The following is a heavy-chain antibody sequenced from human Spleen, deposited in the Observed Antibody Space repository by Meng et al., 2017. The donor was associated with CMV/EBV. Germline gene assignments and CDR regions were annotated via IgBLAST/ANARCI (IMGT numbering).Heavy chain of an antibody. V-gene: IGHV4-39*07. CDR2: ISYSRHT. CDR1: GVSISTTSYY. Sequence: SETLSLTCTVSGVSISTTSYYWGWIRQPPGKGLEYIGTISYSRHTDYNPSLKSRVTISLDKSKNQFSLSLTSVTAADTAVYYCAKAGETILVVVFDPWGQGTLVTVSS. D-gene: IGHD3-10*01. J-gene: IGHJ5*02. CDR3: AKAGETILVVVFDP.